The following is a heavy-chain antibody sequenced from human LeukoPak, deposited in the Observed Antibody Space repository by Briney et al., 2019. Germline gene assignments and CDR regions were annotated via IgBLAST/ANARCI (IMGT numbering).Heavy chain of an antibody. CDR3: ARDRGFYGGNSEASFDY. Sequence: SETLSRTCTVSGGSISSYYWSWIRQPAGKGLEWIGRIYSSGSTNYNPSLKSRVTMSVDTSKNQFSLKLSSVTAADTAVYYCARDRGFYGGNSEASFDYWGQGTLVTVSS. V-gene: IGHV4-4*07. D-gene: IGHD4-23*01. CDR1: GGSISSYY. J-gene: IGHJ4*02. CDR2: IYSSGST.